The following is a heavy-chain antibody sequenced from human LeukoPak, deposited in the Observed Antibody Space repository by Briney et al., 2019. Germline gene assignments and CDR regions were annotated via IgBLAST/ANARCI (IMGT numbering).Heavy chain of an antibody. J-gene: IGHJ4*02. V-gene: IGHV4-34*01. CDR3: ARGIRDGYNDYFDY. CDR2: NNHSGST. Sequence: SETLSLTCPVYAGSFGGYYWSWVRQPPGRVLEWVGENNHSGSTNYNPTLKSRVTISVDTYKNQFSLKLSSVTAADAAVYYCARGIRDGYNDYFDYWGQGTLVTVSS. D-gene: IGHD5-24*01. CDR1: AGSFGGYY.